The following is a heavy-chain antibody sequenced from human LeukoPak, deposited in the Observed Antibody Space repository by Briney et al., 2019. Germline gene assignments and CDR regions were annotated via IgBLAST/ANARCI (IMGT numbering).Heavy chain of an antibody. CDR1: GFTFSSTW. J-gene: IGHJ4*02. CDR3: VTGLGRTDHDY. Sequence: GGSLRLSCAASGFTFSSTWMSWVRQAPGKGLEWVGRIKRNIDGGTTDYAAPVNGRFTISRDDSKNTLYPQMNSLKTEDTAVYYCVTGLGRTDHDYWGQGTLVTVSS. V-gene: IGHV3-15*01. CDR2: IKRNIDGGTT. D-gene: IGHD1/OR15-1a*01.